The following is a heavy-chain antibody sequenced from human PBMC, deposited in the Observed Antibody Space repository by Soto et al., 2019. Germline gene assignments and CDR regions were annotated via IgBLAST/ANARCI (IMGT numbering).Heavy chain of an antibody. CDR1: GFTFGNAW. CDR3: TTSGSGSKYFQH. D-gene: IGHD1-26*01. Sequence: EVQLVESGGGLVKPGGSLRLSCAASGFTFGNAWMSWVRQAPGKGLEWVGRIKSKTDGGTTDYAAPVKGRFTISRDDSKNTLYLQMNSLKTEDTAVYYCTTSGSGSKYFQHWGQGTLVTVSS. CDR2: IKSKTDGGTT. J-gene: IGHJ1*01. V-gene: IGHV3-15*01.